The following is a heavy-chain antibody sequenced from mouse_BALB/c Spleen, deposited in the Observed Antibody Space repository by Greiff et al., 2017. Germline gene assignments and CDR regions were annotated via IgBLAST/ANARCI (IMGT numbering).Heavy chain of an antibody. V-gene: IGHV5-17*02. CDR1: GFTFSSFG. CDR2: ISSGSSTI. D-gene: IGHD4-1*01. CDR3: AELGRGGY. Sequence: EVMLVESGGGLVQPGGSRKLSCAASGFTFSSFGMHWVRQAPEKGLEWVAYISSGSSTIYYADTVKGRFTISRDNPKNTLFLQMTSLRSEDTAMYYCAELGRGGYWGQGTTLTVSS. J-gene: IGHJ2*01.